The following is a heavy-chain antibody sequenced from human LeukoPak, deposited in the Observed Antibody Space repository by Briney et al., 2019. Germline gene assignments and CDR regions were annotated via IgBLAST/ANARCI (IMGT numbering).Heavy chain of an antibody. J-gene: IGHJ3*02. CDR2: ISSSSSYT. Sequence: GGSLRLSCAASGLSFSDYYMNWIRQAPGKGLEWVSYISSSSSYTNYADSVKGRFTISRDNAKKSLYLQMNSLRAEDTAVYYCARGGSRASTAGSFDIWGQGTMITVSS. CDR1: GLSFSDYY. CDR3: ARGGSRASTAGSFDI. V-gene: IGHV3-11*06. D-gene: IGHD1-26*01.